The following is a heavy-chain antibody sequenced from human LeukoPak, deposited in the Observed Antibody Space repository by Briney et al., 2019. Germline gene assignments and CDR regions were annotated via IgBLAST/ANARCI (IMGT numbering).Heavy chain of an antibody. J-gene: IGHJ6*02. V-gene: IGHV3-21*01. CDR1: GFTFSSYS. CDR3: ARHGPYCMDV. Sequence: GGSLRLSCAASGFTFSSYSMNWVRQAPGKGLEWVSSISSSSSYIYYADSVTGRFTISRDNAKNSLYLQINSLRAEDTAVYYCARHGPYCMDVWGQGTTATVSS. CDR2: ISSSSSYI.